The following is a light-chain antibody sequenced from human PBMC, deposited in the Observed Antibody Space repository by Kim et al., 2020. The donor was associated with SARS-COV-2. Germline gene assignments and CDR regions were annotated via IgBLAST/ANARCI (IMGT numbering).Light chain of an antibody. V-gene: IGKV3-15*01. CDR3: QQYKNWTSYT. CDR1: QSVSSN. J-gene: IGKJ2*01. Sequence: EIVMTQSPATQSVSPGERATLSCRASQSVSSNLAWYQQQPGRAPTLLIYVASTRATGIPARFSCSGSGTEFTLTISSMQSEDFAVYYCQQYKNWTSYTFGQGTKLEIK. CDR2: VAS.